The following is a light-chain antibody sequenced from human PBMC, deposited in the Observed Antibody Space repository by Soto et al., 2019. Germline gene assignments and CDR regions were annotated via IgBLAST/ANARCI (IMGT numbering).Light chain of an antibody. V-gene: IGKV3-20*01. CDR3: QEYGTSRT. Sequence: EIVLTQSPGTLSLSPGERATLSCRASQSVSSSFLAWYQQRPGQXXXLXXYFASNTAPGIPDRFSGSGSGTDFTLTISRLEPEDFAVYYCQEYGTSRTFGQGTKVDIK. CDR2: FAS. CDR1: QSVSSSF. J-gene: IGKJ1*01.